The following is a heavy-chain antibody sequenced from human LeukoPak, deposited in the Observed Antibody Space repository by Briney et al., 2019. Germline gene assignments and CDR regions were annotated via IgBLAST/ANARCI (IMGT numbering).Heavy chain of an antibody. CDR3: AKDLAIVVVTATDY. J-gene: IGHJ4*02. CDR1: GFTVSNNY. V-gene: IGHV3-53*05. CDR2: IYNGGST. Sequence: GGSLRLSCAASGFTVSNNYMTWVRQAPGKGLEWVSVIYNGGSTYYANSVKGRFTISRDNSKNTLYLQMNSLRAEDTAVYYCAKDLAIVVVTATDYWGQGTLVTVSS. D-gene: IGHD2-21*02.